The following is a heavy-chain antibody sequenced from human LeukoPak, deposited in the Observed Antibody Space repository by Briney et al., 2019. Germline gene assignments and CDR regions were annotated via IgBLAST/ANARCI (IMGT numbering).Heavy chain of an antibody. V-gene: IGHV3-64*04. CDR2: ISSNGGST. D-gene: IGHD6-13*01. Sequence: PGGSLRLSCSASGFTFRSYAMHWVRQAPGKGLEYVSAISSNGGSTYYADSVKGRFTVSRDNSKNTLYLQMDSLRAEDTAVYYCAKAVGSSWYIFDFWGQGALVTVSS. CDR1: GFTFRSYA. J-gene: IGHJ4*02. CDR3: AKAVGSSWYIFDF.